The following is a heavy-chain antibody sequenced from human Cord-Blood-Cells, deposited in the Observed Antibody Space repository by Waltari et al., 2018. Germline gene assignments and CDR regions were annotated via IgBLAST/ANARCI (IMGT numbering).Heavy chain of an antibody. D-gene: IGHD1-1*01. V-gene: IGHV4-28*05. J-gene: IGHJ2*01. CDR1: GYSITSSNW. Sequence: QVQLQESGPGLVKPSDTLSLTLAVSGYSITSSNWSGWIRQPPGKGLEWIGYIYYSGGIYDNPSLKSRVTMSVDTSKNQFSLKLSSVTAVDTAVYYCARANTRGYWDFDLWGRGTLVTVSS. CDR2: IYYSGGI. CDR3: ARANTRGYWDFDL.